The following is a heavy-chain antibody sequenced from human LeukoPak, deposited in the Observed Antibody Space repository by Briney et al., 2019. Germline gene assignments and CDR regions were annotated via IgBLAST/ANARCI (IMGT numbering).Heavy chain of an antibody. CDR2: IEQDGSEK. CDR1: GFTFSSYW. V-gene: IGHV3-7*01. CDR3: ARDGATGVPQYYFDY. D-gene: IGHD4-23*01. J-gene: IGHJ4*02. Sequence: GGSLRLSCAASGFTFSSYWMSWVRQAPGKGLERVANIEQDGSEKYYVDSVKGRFTISRDNAKNSLYLQMNSLRAEDTAVYYCARDGATGVPQYYFDYWGQGTLVTVSS.